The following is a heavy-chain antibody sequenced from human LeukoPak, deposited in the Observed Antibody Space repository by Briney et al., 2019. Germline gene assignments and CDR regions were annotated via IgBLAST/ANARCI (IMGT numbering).Heavy chain of an antibody. J-gene: IGHJ4*02. V-gene: IGHV3-30*02. CDR2: IQFDGSEK. CDR1: GFTFNFFA. CDR3: VKDLPVFHY. Sequence: GGSLRLSCAASGFTFNFFAMHWVRQAPGKGLEWVAFIQFDGSEKQYADSVKGRFTISRDNSKNTLYLQMNGLRGDDTAVYYCVKDLPVFHYWGQGTLVTVSS.